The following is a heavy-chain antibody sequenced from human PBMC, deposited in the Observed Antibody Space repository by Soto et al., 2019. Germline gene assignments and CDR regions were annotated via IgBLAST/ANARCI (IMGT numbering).Heavy chain of an antibody. V-gene: IGHV1-18*01. CDR1: GYTFTNFG. Sequence: ASVKVSCKASGYTFTNFGISWVRQAPGQGLEWMGWISAYNGNTNYAQNFQGRVTMTTDTSTSTAYMELRSLRSDDTAVYYCARAWFGDFVYYFDYWGQGTLVTVSS. CDR3: ARAWFGDFVYYFDY. D-gene: IGHD3-10*01. CDR2: ISAYNGNT. J-gene: IGHJ4*02.